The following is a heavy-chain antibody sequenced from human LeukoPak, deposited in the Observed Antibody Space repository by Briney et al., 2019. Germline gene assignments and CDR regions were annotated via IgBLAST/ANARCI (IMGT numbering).Heavy chain of an antibody. CDR2: IYYSGST. V-gene: IGHV4-61*01. D-gene: IGHD6-13*01. Sequence: SETLSLTCTVSGGSVSSGSYYWSWIRQPPGKGLEWIGYIYYSGSTNYNPSLKSRVTISVDTSKNQFSLKLSSVTAANTAVYYCARGAAALGLDYWGQGTLVTVSS. J-gene: IGHJ4*02. CDR3: ARGAAALGLDY. CDR1: GGSVSSGSYY.